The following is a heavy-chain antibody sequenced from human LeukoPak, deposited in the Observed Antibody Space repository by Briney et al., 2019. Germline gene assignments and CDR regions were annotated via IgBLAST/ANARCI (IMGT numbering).Heavy chain of an antibody. D-gene: IGHD6-19*01. J-gene: IGHJ3*02. V-gene: IGHV3-23*01. CDR2: ISGSGGST. CDR3: AISIAVAYDAFDI. CDR1: GFTFRRYA. Sequence: GGSLRLSCAASGFTFRRYALSWVRQTPGKGLEWVSAISGSGGSTYYADSVKGRFTISRDNSKNTLYLQMNSLRAEDTAVYYCAISIAVAYDAFDIWGQGTMVTVSS.